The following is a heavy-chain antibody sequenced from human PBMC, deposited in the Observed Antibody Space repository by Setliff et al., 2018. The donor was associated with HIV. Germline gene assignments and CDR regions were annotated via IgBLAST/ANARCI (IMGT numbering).Heavy chain of an antibody. J-gene: IGHJ6*02. CDR3: ARGIGLIREDFYYYMDV. D-gene: IGHD6-13*01. CDR2: FVPIFRTV. V-gene: IGHV1-69*05. Sequence: SVKVSCKASGGLFSAYAITWVRQAPGQGLEWMGGFVPIFRTVKYAQKFQDRVTITTDESTNTAYMELRSLRSEDTAVYFCARGIGLIREDFYYYMDVWGPGTTVTVSS. CDR1: GGLFSAYA.